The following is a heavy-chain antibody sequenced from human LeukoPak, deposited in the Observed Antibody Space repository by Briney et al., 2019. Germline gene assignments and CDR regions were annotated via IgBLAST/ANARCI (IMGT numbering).Heavy chain of an antibody. CDR1: SGSISSYY. Sequence: SETLSLTCTVPSGSISSYYWSWIRQPPGKGLEWIGYIYYTGSTNYNPSLKSRVTISVDTSKNQFSLNLNSVTAADTAVYYCARHGPYLGRLGWFDPWGQGTLVTVSS. D-gene: IGHD1-26*01. CDR2: IYYTGST. V-gene: IGHV4-59*08. CDR3: ARHGPYLGRLGWFDP. J-gene: IGHJ5*02.